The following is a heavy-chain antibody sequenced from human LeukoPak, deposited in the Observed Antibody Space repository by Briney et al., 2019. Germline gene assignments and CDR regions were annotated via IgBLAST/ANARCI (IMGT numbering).Heavy chain of an antibody. Sequence: PGGSLRLSCAASGFTFSSYAMNWVRQAPGKGLEWVSTISDSGGSTYYADSVKGRFTISRDNSKNTLYLQMNSLSTEDTAVYYCAKTTTGYSSGRYPGWPVDYWGQGTLVTVSS. CDR1: GFTFSSYA. CDR2: ISDSGGST. D-gene: IGHD6-19*01. J-gene: IGHJ4*02. V-gene: IGHV3-23*01. CDR3: AKTTTGYSSGRYPGWPVDY.